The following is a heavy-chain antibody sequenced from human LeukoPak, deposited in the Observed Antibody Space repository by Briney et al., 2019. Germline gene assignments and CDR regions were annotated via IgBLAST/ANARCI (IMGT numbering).Heavy chain of an antibody. CDR1: GGSISSYY. CDR2: IYYSGST. J-gene: IGHJ5*02. D-gene: IGHD3-3*01. V-gene: IGHV4-59*01. Sequence: SETLSLTCTVSGGSISSYYWSWIRQPPGKGLEWIGYIYYSGSTNYNPSLKSRVTISVDTSKNQFSLKLSSVAAADTAVYYCARDMHGTIFGVVIQRHGGFDPWGQGTLVTVSS. CDR3: ARDMHGTIFGVVIQRHGGFDP.